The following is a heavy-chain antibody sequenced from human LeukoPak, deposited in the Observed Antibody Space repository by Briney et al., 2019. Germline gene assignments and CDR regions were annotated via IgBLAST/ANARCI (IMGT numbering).Heavy chain of an antibody. Sequence: PSETLSLTCTVSGGSISSYYWSWIRQPPEKGLEWIGYIYYSGSTNCNPSVKSRVAMSVDTSKKQFSLKLSSVTAADTAVYYCARSGTAVIAPYAFDIWGQGTMVTVSS. CDR3: ARSGTAVIAPYAFDI. D-gene: IGHD4-23*01. CDR1: GGSISSYY. CDR2: IYYSGST. J-gene: IGHJ3*02. V-gene: IGHV4-59*01.